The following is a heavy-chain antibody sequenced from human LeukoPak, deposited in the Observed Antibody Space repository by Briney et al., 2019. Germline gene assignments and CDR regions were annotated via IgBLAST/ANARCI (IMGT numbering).Heavy chain of an antibody. Sequence: SETLSLTCTVFGYSISSGYYWGWIRQSPGKGLEWIGNIYRRGSTHYNPSLKSRVTISMDTSKNQFSLKLSSVTAADTAVYYCARDVRNYYDSSGYYLFDYWGQGTLVTVSS. CDR1: GYSISSGYY. J-gene: IGHJ4*02. D-gene: IGHD3-22*01. V-gene: IGHV4-38-2*02. CDR3: ARDVRNYYDSSGYYLFDY. CDR2: IYRRGST.